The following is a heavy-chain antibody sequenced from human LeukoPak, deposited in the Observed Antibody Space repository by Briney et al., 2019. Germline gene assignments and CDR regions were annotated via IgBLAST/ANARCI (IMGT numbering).Heavy chain of an antibody. V-gene: IGHV4-34*01. CDR2: INHSGST. J-gene: IGHJ6*03. Sequence: SETLSLTCAVYGGSFSGYYWSWIRQPPGKGLEWIGEINHSGSTNYNPSLKSRVTISVDTSKNQFSLKLSSVTAADTAVYYCARHGYGYGYYYYYMDVWGKGTTVTISS. CDR3: ARHGYGYGYYYYYMDV. CDR1: GGSFSGYY. D-gene: IGHD5-18*01.